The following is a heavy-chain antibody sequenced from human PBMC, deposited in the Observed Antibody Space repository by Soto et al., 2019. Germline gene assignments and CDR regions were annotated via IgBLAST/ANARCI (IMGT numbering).Heavy chain of an antibody. CDR3: ARDVELLRTGQPPTAVWFDP. Sequence: ASLKRSCKASGYTFTGYYMHWVRQTTGQGLEWMGWINPNSGGTNYAQKFQGWVTMTRDTSISTAYMELSRLRSDDTAVYYCARDVELLRTGQPPTAVWFDPWGQGTLVTVSS. V-gene: IGHV1-2*04. CDR2: INPNSGGT. J-gene: IGHJ5*02. CDR1: GYTFTGYY. D-gene: IGHD3-10*01.